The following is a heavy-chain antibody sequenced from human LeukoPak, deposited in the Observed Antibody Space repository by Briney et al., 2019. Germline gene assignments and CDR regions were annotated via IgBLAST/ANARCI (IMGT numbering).Heavy chain of an antibody. CDR3: ARNTHYDFWSGYSSSSGHIGY. J-gene: IGHJ4*02. Sequence: ASVKVSCKASGYTFTDYYIHWVRQAPGQGLEWMGRMNPNGGGTNSAQKFQGRVTMTRNTSISTAYMELSSLRSEDTAVYYCARNTHYDFWSGYSSSSGHIGYWGQGTLVTVSS. CDR1: GYTFTDYY. D-gene: IGHD3-3*01. V-gene: IGHV1-2*06. CDR2: MNPNGGGT.